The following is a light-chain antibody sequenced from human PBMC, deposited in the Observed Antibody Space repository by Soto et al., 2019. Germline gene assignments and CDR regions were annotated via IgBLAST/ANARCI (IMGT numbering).Light chain of an antibody. CDR2: EIS. V-gene: IGKV1-17*01. CDR1: QGVRSS. CDR3: LQHNSYPFT. J-gene: IGKJ3*01. Sequence: DIQMTQSPSSLSASAGDRVTITCRASQGVRSSLDWYQQKPGKAPKRLIYEISSLQSGVPSRFSGSGSGTEFTLTVRSLQPEDFATYYCLQHNSYPFTFGPGTKVDIK.